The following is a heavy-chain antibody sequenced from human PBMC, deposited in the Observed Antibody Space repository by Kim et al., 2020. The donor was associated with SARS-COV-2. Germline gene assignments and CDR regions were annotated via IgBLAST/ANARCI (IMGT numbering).Heavy chain of an antibody. CDR3: ARTTGAHGEFDI. CDR2: K. Sequence: KYYTTSLETRLTISKDASKTQVVLTMSDMESVDTGTYYCARTTGAHGEFDIWGQGTMVTVSS. J-gene: IGHJ3*02. D-gene: IGHD7-27*01. V-gene: IGHV2-70*01.